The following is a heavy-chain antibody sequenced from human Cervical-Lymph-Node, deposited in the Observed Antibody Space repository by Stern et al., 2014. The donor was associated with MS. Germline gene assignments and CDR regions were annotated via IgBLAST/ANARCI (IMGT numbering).Heavy chain of an antibody. CDR3: ARGLMWYFDI. J-gene: IGHJ2*01. Sequence: QVQLQESGPGLVKPSQTLSLTCPVSGGSISSGGYYWSWIRQHPGKGLERIGHIYYSGSIYYNPSLKSRGSISVDTSKNHISLKLSSVTAADTAVYYCARGLMWYFDIWGRGTLVTVSS. D-gene: IGHD3-16*01. V-gene: IGHV4-31*03. CDR2: IYYSGSI. CDR1: GGSISSGGYY.